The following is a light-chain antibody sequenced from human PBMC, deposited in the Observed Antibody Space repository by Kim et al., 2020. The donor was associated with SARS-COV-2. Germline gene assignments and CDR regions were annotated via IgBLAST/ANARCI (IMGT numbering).Light chain of an antibody. CDR3: HMYNSAPWT. CDR2: AAS. J-gene: IGKJ1*01. CDR1: QSIRDY. V-gene: IGKV1-27*01. Sequence: ASVGDRVTITCRASQSIRDYLDWYQQKPGKGPKLLIYAASTLQSVVPSRCSGSGSGTEFTLTISSLQPEDVATYYCHMYNSAPWTFGQGSTVEIK.